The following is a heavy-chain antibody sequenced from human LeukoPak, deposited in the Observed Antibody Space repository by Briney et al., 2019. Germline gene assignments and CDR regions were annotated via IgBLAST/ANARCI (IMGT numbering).Heavy chain of an antibody. J-gene: IGHJ4*02. CDR2: ISSSSSTI. V-gene: IGHV3-48*01. Sequence: GGSLRLSCAASGFTFSSYSMNWVRQAPGKGLEWVSYISSSSSTIYYADSVKGRFTISRDNAKNSLYLQMNSLRAGDTAVYYCARDLWGAVAGIDHWGQGTLVTVSS. D-gene: IGHD6-19*01. CDR1: GFTFSSYS. CDR3: ARDLWGAVAGIDH.